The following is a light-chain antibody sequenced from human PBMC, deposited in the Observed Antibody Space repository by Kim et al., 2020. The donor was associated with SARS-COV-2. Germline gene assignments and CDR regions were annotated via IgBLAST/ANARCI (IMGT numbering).Light chain of an antibody. Sequence: VPPGQKAIITCSGEKLGDKYICWYQQKSGQSPVLVIYQDIMRPSGIPERFSGSTSGNTATLTISGAQAMDEAEYYCQAWDSSTNVVFGGGTQLTVL. CDR1: KLGDKY. J-gene: IGLJ2*01. CDR3: QAWDSSTNVV. V-gene: IGLV3-1*01. CDR2: QDI.